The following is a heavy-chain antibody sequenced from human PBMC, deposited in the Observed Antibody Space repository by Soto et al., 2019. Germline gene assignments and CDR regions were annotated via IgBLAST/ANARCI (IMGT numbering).Heavy chain of an antibody. J-gene: IGHJ5*02. CDR3: ARHYDFWSGYLKNWFDP. V-gene: IGHV1-18*01. D-gene: IGHD3-3*01. CDR2: ISAYNGNT. Sequence: QVQLVQSGAEVKKPGASVKVSCKASGYTFTSYGISWVRQAPGQGLEWMGWISAYNGNTNYAQKLQGRVTMTTDTSTSTAYMELRGLRSDDTAVYYCARHYDFWSGYLKNWFDPWGQGTLVTVSS. CDR1: GYTFTSYG.